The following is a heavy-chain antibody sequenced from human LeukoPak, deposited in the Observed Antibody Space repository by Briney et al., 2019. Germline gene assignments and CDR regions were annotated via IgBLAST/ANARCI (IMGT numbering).Heavy chain of an antibody. CDR1: GGSFSDYY. CDR2: INHSGST. Sequence: PSETLSLTCAVYGGSFSDYYWSWIRQPPGKGLEWVGEINHSGSTNYNPSLKSRVTISVDTSKNQFSLKLSSVTAADTAVYYCARGLGGGNSIYFDYWGQGPLVTVSS. J-gene: IGHJ4*02. CDR3: ARGLGGGNSIYFDY. D-gene: IGHD4-23*01. V-gene: IGHV4-34*01.